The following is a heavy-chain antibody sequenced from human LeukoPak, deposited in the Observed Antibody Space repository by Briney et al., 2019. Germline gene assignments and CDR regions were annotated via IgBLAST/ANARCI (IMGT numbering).Heavy chain of an antibody. V-gene: IGHV4-34*01. J-gene: IGHJ5*02. CDR2: INHSGST. CDR3: ARPTSARYSSGGGNWFDP. Sequence: SETLSLTCAIYGGSFSGYYWSRIRQPPGKGLEWIGEINHSGSTNYNPSLKSRVTISVDTSKNQFSLKLSSVTAADTAVYYCARPTSARYSSGGGNWFDPWGQGTLVTVSS. CDR1: GGSFSGYY. D-gene: IGHD6-19*01.